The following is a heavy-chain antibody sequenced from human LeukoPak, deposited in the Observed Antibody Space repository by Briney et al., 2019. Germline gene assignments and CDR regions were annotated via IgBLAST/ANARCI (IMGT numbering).Heavy chain of an antibody. D-gene: IGHD6-13*01. CDR2: IYPGDSDT. Sequence: GESLKISCKGSGYSFTSYWIGWVRQMPGKGLEWMGIIYPGDSDTRYSPSFQGQVTISADKSISTAYLQWSSLKASDTAMYYCARPVAAGYRPYYFDDWGQGTLVTVSS. CDR3: ARPVAAGYRPYYFDD. V-gene: IGHV5-51*01. J-gene: IGHJ4*02. CDR1: GYSFTSYW.